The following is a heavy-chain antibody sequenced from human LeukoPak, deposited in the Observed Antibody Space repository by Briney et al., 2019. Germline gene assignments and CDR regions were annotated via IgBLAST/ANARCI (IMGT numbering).Heavy chain of an antibody. CDR1: GFTFSNYA. CDR2: IYSGGST. V-gene: IGHV3-53*01. D-gene: IGHD3-9*01. CDR3: AREGYDILTGYLHAFDI. Sequence: GGSLRLSCATSGFTFSNYAMSWVRQAPGKGLEWVSVIYSGGSTYYADSVKGRFTISRDNSKNTLYLQMNSLRAEDTAVYYCAREGYDILTGYLHAFDIWGQGTMVTVSS. J-gene: IGHJ3*02.